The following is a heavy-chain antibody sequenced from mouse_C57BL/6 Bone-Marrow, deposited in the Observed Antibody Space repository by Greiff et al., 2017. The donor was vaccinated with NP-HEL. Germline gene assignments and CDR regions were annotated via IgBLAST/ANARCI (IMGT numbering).Heavy chain of an antibody. Sequence: EVQLVESGPGLVKPSQSLSLTCSVTGYSITSGYYWNWIRQFPGNKLEWMGYISYDGSNNYNPSLKNRISITRDTSKNQFFLKLNSVTTEDTATYYCAREAYTPFAYWGQGTLVTVSA. J-gene: IGHJ3*01. D-gene: IGHD6-5*01. V-gene: IGHV3-6*01. CDR3: AREAYTPFAY. CDR1: GYSITSGYY. CDR2: ISYDGSN.